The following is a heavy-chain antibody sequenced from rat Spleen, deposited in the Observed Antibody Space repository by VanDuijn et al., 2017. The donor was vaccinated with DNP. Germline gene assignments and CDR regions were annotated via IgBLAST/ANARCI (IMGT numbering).Heavy chain of an antibody. V-gene: IGHV5-20*01. CDR2: ISYNGGTP. CDR3: IRDTAY. CDR1: GFTFSDYY. J-gene: IGHJ3*01. Sequence: EVLLVESDGGLVQPGRSLKLSCAVSGFTFSDYYMAWVRQAPAKGLEWVATISYNGGTPYYRDSVKGRFTFSRDNTKNTLYLQMDSLRSEDTATYYCIRDTAYWGQGTLVTVSS.